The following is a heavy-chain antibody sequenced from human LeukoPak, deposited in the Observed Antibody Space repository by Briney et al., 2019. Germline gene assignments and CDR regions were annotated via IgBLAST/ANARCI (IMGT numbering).Heavy chain of an antibody. CDR1: GGSFSGYY. V-gene: IGHV4-34*01. J-gene: IGHJ6*02. CDR2: INHSGST. Sequence: SETLSLTCAVYGGSFSGYYWSWIRQPPGKGLEWIGEINHSGSTNYNPSLKSRVTISVDTSKNQFSLKLSSVTAADTAVYYCARVRGRKAVVVVAATPGYYGMDVWGQGTTVTVSS. CDR3: ARVRGRKAVVVVAATPGYYGMDV. D-gene: IGHD2-15*01.